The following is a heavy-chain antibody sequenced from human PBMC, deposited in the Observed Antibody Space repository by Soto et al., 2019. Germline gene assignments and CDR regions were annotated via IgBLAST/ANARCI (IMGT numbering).Heavy chain of an antibody. CDR3: ARGGKPGFAFEY. CDR1: GFTFSSYW. CDR2: IKQDGSEK. J-gene: IGHJ4*02. Sequence: GGSLRLSCAASGFTFSSYWMSWVRHAPGKGLEWVSNIKQDGSEKYYVDSVKGRFTISRDNAKNSLYLQMNSLRAEDKAVYYCARGGKPGFAFEYWGQGTLVNVSS. V-gene: IGHV3-7*03. D-gene: IGHD2-15*01.